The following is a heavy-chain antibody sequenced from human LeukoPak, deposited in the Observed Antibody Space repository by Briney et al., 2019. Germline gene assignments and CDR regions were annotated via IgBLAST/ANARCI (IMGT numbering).Heavy chain of an antibody. CDR3: ARLGWWDS. D-gene: IGHD2-15*01. CDR1: GGSFSGYY. CDR2: INHSGST. V-gene: IGHV4-34*01. Sequence: SETLSLTCAVYGGSFSGYYWSWIRQPPGKGLEWIGEINHSGSTNYNPSLKSRVTISVDTSKDQFSLKLSSVTAADTAVYYCARLGWWDSWGQGTLVTVSS. J-gene: IGHJ4*02.